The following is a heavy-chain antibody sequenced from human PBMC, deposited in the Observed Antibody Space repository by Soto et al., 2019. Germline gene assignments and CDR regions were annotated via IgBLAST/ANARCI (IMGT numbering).Heavy chain of an antibody. V-gene: IGHV3-33*01. Sequence: PGGSLRLSCAASGFTFSSYGMHWVRQAPGKGLGWVAVIWYDGSNKYYADSVKGRFTISRDNSKNTLYLQMNSLRAEDTAVYYCASAGYYDSSGALDYWGQGTLVTVSS. CDR2: IWYDGSNK. D-gene: IGHD3-22*01. CDR1: GFTFSSYG. CDR3: ASAGYYDSSGALDY. J-gene: IGHJ4*02.